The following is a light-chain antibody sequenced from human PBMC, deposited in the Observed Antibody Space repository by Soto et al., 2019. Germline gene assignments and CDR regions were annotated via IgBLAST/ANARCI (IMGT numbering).Light chain of an antibody. V-gene: IGKV1-5*01. Sequence: DIQMTQSPSTRSASVGDRVTITCRASQNIERWLAWYQQKPGKAPKLLLYDVSSLESGVPSRFSGSGSATEFILTINGLQPDDFATYFCQQFKSDTWTFGQGTKVDIK. CDR3: QQFKSDTWT. J-gene: IGKJ1*01. CDR2: DVS. CDR1: QNIERW.